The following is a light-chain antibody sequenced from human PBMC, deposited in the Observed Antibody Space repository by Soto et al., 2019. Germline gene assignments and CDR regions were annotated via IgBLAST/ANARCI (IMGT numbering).Light chain of an antibody. Sequence: QSALTQTPSASGSPGQSVTISCTGTSSDVGAYIFVSWYQQHPGKAPNLMVYDVNRRPPGVPDRFFGSKSGNTASLTVSGLQAEDEADYYCVSFAGGTYVFGTGTKLTVL. J-gene: IGLJ1*01. CDR3: VSFAGGTYV. CDR2: DVN. CDR1: SSDVGAYIF. V-gene: IGLV2-8*01.